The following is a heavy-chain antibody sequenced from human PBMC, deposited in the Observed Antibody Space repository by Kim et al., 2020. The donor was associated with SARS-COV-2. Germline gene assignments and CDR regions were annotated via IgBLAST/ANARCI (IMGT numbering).Heavy chain of an antibody. J-gene: IGHJ6*02. CDR3: AKDKSFFIITFGGESGGMDV. D-gene: IGHD3-16*01. V-gene: IGHV3-30*02. Sequence: GRFTLSRDSSKNTLYLQMDSLRPEDTAVYFCAKDKSFFIITFGGESGGMDVWGQGTTVTVSS.